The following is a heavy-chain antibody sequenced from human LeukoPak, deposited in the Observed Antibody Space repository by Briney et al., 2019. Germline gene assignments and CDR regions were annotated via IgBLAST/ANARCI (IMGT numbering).Heavy chain of an antibody. Sequence: GGSLRLSCATSGFTFSDYYMSWIPPAPGRGLEGVSYISSRGTYMNSADCVKGRFTISRAYPKNSLYLRMSSLRAEDTAVYYCARQGGDILTGYLDYWGQGTLVTVSS. D-gene: IGHD3-9*01. CDR2: ISSRGTYM. J-gene: IGHJ4*02. CDR1: GFTFSDYY. V-gene: IGHV3-11*03. CDR3: ARQGGDILTGYLDY.